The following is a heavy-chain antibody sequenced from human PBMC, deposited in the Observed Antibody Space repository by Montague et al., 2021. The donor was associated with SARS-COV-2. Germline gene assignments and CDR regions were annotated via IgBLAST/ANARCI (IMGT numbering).Heavy chain of an antibody. CDR2: IYYSGSN. V-gene: IGHV4-39*01. CDR3: ASYRRADSYDLSLDY. J-gene: IGHJ4*02. D-gene: IGHD5-18*01. Sequence: SETLSLTCTVSGGSISSSSYYWGWIRQPPGKGLEWTGCIYYSGSNYYNPSLKSRVTISVDTSKNQFYLKLSSVTAADTAVYYCASYRRADSYDLSLDYWGQGTLVTVSS. CDR1: GGSISSSSYY.